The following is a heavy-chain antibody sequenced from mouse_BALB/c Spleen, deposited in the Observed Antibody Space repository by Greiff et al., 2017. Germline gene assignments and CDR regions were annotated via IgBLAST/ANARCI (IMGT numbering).Heavy chain of an antibody. D-gene: IGHD2-4*01. Sequence: VQLQQSGPDLVAPSQSLSITCTVSGFSLTSYGVHWVRQPPGKGLEWLVVIWSDGSTTYNSALKSRLSISKDNSKSQVFLKMNSLQTDDTAMYYCARHAYYDYDDAMDYWGQGTSVTVSS. V-gene: IGHV2-6-2*01. CDR1: GFSLTSYG. J-gene: IGHJ4*01. CDR2: IWSDGST. CDR3: ARHAYYDYDDAMDY.